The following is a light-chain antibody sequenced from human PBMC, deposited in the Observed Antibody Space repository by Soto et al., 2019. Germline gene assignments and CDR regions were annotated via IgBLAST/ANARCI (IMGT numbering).Light chain of an antibody. CDR2: EGN. J-gene: IGLJ1*01. CDR1: SSDVGSYNL. CDR3: CSYAGNNTFV. V-gene: IGLV2-23*01. Sequence: QSVLTQPASGSGSPGQSSTISCTGTSSDVGSYNLVSWYQQHPGKAPKLMIYEGNNRPSGVSNRFSGSKSANTASLTISGLQTEDEADYYCCSYAGNNTFVFGTGTKLTVL.